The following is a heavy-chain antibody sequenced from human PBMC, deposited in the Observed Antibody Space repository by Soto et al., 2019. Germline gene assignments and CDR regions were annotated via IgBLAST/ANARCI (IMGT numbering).Heavy chain of an antibody. CDR1: GFTFSGYA. V-gene: IGHV3-23*01. CDR3: AKGGGYSYGVAFDY. Sequence: PGGSLRLSCAASGFTFSGYAMSWVRQAPGKGLEWVSAISGSGGSTYYADSVKGRFTISRDNSKNTLYLQMNSLRAEDTAVYYCAKGGGYSYGVAFDYWGQGTRVTVSS. D-gene: IGHD5-18*01. CDR2: ISGSGGST. J-gene: IGHJ4*02.